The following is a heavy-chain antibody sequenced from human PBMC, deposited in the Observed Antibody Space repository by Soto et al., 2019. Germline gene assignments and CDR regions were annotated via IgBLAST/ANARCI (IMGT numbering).Heavy chain of an antibody. CDR2: IYYSGST. CDR3: ARHNNGSGSTYFDY. CDR1: GGSISSSSYY. D-gene: IGHD3-10*01. V-gene: IGHV4-61*05. Sequence: SETLSLTCTVSGGSISSSSYYWGWIRQPPGKGLEWIGYIYYSGSTNYNPSLKSRVTISVDTSKNQFSLKLNSMTAADTAVYYCARHNNGSGSTYFDYWGQGTLVTVSS. J-gene: IGHJ4*02.